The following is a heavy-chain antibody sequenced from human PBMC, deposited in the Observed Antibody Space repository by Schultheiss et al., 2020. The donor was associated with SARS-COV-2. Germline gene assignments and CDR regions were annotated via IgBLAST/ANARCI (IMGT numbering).Heavy chain of an antibody. CDR3: ARDQWGYNWNYVLEPHPYGMDV. V-gene: IGHV3-74*01. D-gene: IGHD1-7*01. CDR2: INSDGSST. J-gene: IGHJ6*02. Sequence: GESLKISCAASGFTFSNAWMHWVRQAPGKGLVWVSRINSDGSSTSYADSVKGRFTISRDNAKNTLYLQMNSLRAEDTAVYYCARDQWGYNWNYVLEPHPYGMDVWGQGTTVTVSS. CDR1: GFTFSNAW.